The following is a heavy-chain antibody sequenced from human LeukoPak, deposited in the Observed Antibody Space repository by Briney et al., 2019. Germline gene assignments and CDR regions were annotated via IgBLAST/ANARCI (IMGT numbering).Heavy chain of an antibody. D-gene: IGHD4-23*01. J-gene: IGHJ3*02. V-gene: IGHV3-21*01. Sequence: GGSLRLSCVASGFTFSSYSMNWVRQAPGKGLEWVSSISSSSYSIYYAAAVKGRFTVSRDNANNTLYLQINSLRAEYTAVYYCARDRYYGGNSHAFDIWGQETMVTVSS. CDR3: ARDRYYGGNSHAFDI. CDR1: GFTFSSYS. CDR2: ISSSSYSI.